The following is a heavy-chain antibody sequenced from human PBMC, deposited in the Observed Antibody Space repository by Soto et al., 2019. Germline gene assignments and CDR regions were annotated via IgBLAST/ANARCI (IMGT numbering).Heavy chain of an antibody. V-gene: IGHV3-30*18. J-gene: IGHJ4*02. CDR2: IALDGSVS. Sequence: GGSLRLSCAVSGFTFSSHGMQRVRQAPGKGLEWVAVIALDGSVSYYTDSVKGRFTVSRDNSKSILYLQMNSLRAEDTAVYYCAKEFRHDNWFFEHWGQGTQVTVSS. CDR3: AKEFRHDNWFFEH. CDR1: GFTFSSHG. D-gene: IGHD3-22*01.